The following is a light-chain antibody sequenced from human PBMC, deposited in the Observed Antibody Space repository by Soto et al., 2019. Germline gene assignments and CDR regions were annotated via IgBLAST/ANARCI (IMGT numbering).Light chain of an antibody. CDR3: QQYNSYSPT. CDR2: KAS. CDR1: QTISNW. Sequence: DIQMTQSPSTLSASVGERVTITSRASQTISNWLAWYQQKAGKAPNLLIYKASRLESGVPSRFSGSGSETEFTLTISGLQPGDSATYYCQQYNSYSPTFGQGTKVDI. V-gene: IGKV1-5*03. J-gene: IGKJ1*01.